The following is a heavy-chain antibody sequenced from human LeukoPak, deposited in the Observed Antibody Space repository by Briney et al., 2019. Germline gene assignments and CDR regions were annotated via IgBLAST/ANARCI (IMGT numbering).Heavy chain of an antibody. CDR1: DGSINSFY. V-gene: IGHV4-59*08. D-gene: IGHD3-16*02. CDR2: IYYSGIT. Sequence: ASETLSLTCTVSDGSINSFYWSWIRQPPGKGLEWIGYIYYSGITSYNPSLKSRLTMSVDTSKNQFSLKLSSVTAADTAVYYCARQPGLGELSSYSLIDYWGQGTLVTVSS. CDR3: ARQPGLGELSSYSLIDY. J-gene: IGHJ4*02.